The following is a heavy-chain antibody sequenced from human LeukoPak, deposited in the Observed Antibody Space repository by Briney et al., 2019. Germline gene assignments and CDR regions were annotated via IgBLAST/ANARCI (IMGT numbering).Heavy chain of an antibody. J-gene: IGHJ4*02. Sequence: GGSLRLSCAASGFTFTSHWMTWVRQAPGKGLEWVANIKEEGSEKYYVDSVKGRFTISRDNAKNSLYLQMNSLRVEDTAVYYCASGRQLGYWGQGTLVTVSS. CDR1: GFTFTSHW. CDR2: IKEEGSEK. CDR3: ASGRQLGY. V-gene: IGHV3-7*01. D-gene: IGHD6-13*01.